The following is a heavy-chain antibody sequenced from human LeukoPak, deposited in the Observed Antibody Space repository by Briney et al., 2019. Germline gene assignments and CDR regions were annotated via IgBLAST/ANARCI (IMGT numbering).Heavy chain of an antibody. CDR3: ARGPGIAVAGVFDY. J-gene: IGHJ4*02. V-gene: IGHV1-18*04. D-gene: IGHD6-19*01. CDR1: GYTFTSYG. CDR2: ISGHNGHT. Sequence: ASVKVSCKASGYTFTSYGINWERQAPGQWLEWMGWISGHNGHTNYVQKMQGRVTMTTDTSTNTAYMELRNLTSDDTAVYYCARGPGIAVAGVFDYWGQGSLVTVSS.